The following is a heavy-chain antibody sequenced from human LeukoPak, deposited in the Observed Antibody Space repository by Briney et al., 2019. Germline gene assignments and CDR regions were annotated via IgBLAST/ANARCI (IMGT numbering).Heavy chain of an antibody. Sequence: GGSLRLSCAASGFTVSSSYMGWVRQPPGKGLEYVSVLYSGGTTYFADSVKGRFTISRDNSKNTLYLQMNSLRVEDTAVYYCARQYDFWSGPDYWGQGTLVTVSS. V-gene: IGHV3-53*01. CDR1: GFTVSSSY. CDR2: LYSGGTT. D-gene: IGHD3-3*01. J-gene: IGHJ4*02. CDR3: ARQYDFWSGPDY.